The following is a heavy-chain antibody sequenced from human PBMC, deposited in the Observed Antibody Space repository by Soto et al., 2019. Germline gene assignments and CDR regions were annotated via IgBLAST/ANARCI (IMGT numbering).Heavy chain of an antibody. Sequence: SETLSLTCTVSGGSISSYYWSWIRQPPGKGLEWIGYIYYSGSTNYNPSLKSRVTISVDTSKNQFSLKLSSVTAADTAVYYCATGVALAPNYYDILTGFDYWGQGTLVTVSS. CDR2: IYYSGST. V-gene: IGHV4-59*01. CDR3: ATGVALAPNYYDILTGFDY. CDR1: GGSISSYY. D-gene: IGHD3-9*01. J-gene: IGHJ4*02.